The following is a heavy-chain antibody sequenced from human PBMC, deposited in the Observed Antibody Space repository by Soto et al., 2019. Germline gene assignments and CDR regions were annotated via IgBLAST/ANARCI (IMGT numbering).Heavy chain of an antibody. V-gene: IGHV3-23*01. CDR2: ISGSGGST. CDR3: AKDREENYYDSSGYYPFDY. D-gene: IGHD3-22*01. J-gene: IGHJ4*02. CDR1: GFTFSSYA. Sequence: GGSLRLSCAASGFTFSSYAMSWVRQAPGKGLEWVSAISGSGGSTYYADSVKGRFTISRDNSKNTLYLQMNSLRAEDTAVYYCAKDREENYYDSSGYYPFDYWGQGTLVTVSS.